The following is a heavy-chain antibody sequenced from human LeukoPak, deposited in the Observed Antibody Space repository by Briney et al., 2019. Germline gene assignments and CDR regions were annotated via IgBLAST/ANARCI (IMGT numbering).Heavy chain of an antibody. CDR1: GGSIISGGYY. CDR2: IYYSGST. Sequence: KPSQTLSLTCTVSGGSIISGGYYWSWIRQHPGKGLEWIGYIYYSGSTYYNPSLKSRVTISVDTSKNQFSLKLSSVTAADTAVYYCARSRSYDFWSGYYTESTSYFDYWGQGTLVTVSS. CDR3: ARSRSYDFWSGYYTESTSYFDY. J-gene: IGHJ4*02. D-gene: IGHD3-3*01. V-gene: IGHV4-31*03.